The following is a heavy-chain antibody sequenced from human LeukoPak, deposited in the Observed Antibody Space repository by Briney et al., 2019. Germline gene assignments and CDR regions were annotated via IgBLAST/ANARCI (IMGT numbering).Heavy chain of an antibody. CDR1: EFTVSSNY. V-gene: IGHV3-66*04. CDR3: AGRTVGTINAAFGI. J-gene: IGHJ3*02. Sequence: PGGSLRLSCAASEFTVSSNYMSWVRQAPGKGLEWVSVIFSGGTTHSADSVKGRFTISKDNSKNTLFLQMNSLRVEDTAVYYCAGRTVGTINAAFGIWGQGTMVTVSS. D-gene: IGHD1-26*01. CDR2: IFSGGTT.